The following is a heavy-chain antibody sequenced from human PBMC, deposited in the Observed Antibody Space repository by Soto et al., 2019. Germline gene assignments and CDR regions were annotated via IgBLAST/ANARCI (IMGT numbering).Heavy chain of an antibody. CDR2: IYSGGST. V-gene: IGHV3-66*01. D-gene: IGHD6-19*01. J-gene: IGHJ3*02. CDR3: ARDYSSGWIDAFDS. CDR1: GFTVSSSY. Sequence: GGSLRLSCAASGFTVSSSYMSWVRQAPGKGLEWVSVIYSGGSTYYADSVKGRFTISRDNSKNTLYLQMNSLRAEDTAVYYCARDYSSGWIDAFDSWGQGTMVTVSS.